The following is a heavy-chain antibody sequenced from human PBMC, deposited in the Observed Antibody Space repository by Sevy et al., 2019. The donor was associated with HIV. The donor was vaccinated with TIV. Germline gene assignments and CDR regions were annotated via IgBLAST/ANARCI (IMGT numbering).Heavy chain of an antibody. CDR3: AGENYYDSEGYRFDY. J-gene: IGHJ4*02. Sequence: GGSLRLSCAASGFIFSNYNMNWVRQAPGKGLEWVSSISSSSSYIYYADSVKGRFTISRDKAKNSLYLQMNSLRAEDTAVYYCAGENYYDSEGYRFDYWGQRTLVTVSS. CDR2: ISSSSSYI. D-gene: IGHD3-22*01. CDR1: GFIFSNYN. V-gene: IGHV3-21*01.